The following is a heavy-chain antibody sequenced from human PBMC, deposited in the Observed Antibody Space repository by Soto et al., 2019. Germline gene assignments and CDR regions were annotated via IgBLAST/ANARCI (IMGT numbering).Heavy chain of an antibody. D-gene: IGHD3-10*01. V-gene: IGHV5-51*01. CDR1: GYRFTDYW. J-gene: IGHJ4*02. CDR2: IYPGDFDT. Sequence: PGESLKISCKGSGYRFTDYWIGWVRQMPGKGLEWMAIIYPGDFDTRYNSSWQGQVTISVDKSISTAYLQWSSLKASDTAMYYCARIIYYGPGSYPEYWGQGTLVTLSS. CDR3: ARIIYYGPGSYPEY.